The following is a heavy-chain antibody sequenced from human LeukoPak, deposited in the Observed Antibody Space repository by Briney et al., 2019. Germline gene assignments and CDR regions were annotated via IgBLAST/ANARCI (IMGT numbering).Heavy chain of an antibody. CDR2: IKSKTDGGTT. Sequence: GGSLRLSCAASGFTFSNAWMSWARQAPGKGLEWVGRIKSKTDGGTTDYAALVKGRFTISRDDSKNTLYLQMNSLKTEDTAVYYCTGVSRSSWYDYWGQGTLVTVSS. J-gene: IGHJ4*02. CDR3: TGVSRSSWYDY. D-gene: IGHD6-13*01. V-gene: IGHV3-15*01. CDR1: GFTFSNAW.